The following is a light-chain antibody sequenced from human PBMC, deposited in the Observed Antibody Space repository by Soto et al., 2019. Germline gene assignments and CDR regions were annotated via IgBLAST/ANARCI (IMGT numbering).Light chain of an antibody. CDR3: QQYNNWPWT. V-gene: IGKV3-15*01. CDR1: QSVSSN. Sequence: EIVMTQSTATLSVSPGERATLSCRASQSVSSNLAWYQQKPGQAPRLLIYGASTRATGIPARFSGSGSGTEFTLTISSLQFEDFAVYYCQQYNNWPWTFGQGTKVEIK. J-gene: IGKJ1*01. CDR2: GAS.